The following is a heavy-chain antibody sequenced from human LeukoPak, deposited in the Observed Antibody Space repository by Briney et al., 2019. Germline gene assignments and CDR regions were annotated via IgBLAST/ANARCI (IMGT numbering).Heavy chain of an antibody. CDR2: VYHTGSS. J-gene: IGHJ3*02. Sequence: SETLSLTCAVSGGSISSSNWWSWVRQPPGKGLEWIGEVYHTGSSNYNPSLKSRVTISVDTSKNQFSLKLSSVTAADTAVYYCARHIEIFGVVITVSFDIWGQGTMVTVSS. CDR3: ARHIEIFGVVITVSFDI. CDR1: GGSISSSNW. D-gene: IGHD3-3*01. V-gene: IGHV4-4*02.